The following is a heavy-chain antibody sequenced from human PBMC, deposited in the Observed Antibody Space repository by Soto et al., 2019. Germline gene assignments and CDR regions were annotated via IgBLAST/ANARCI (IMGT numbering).Heavy chain of an antibody. CDR2: IIPFFGTT. D-gene: IGHD2-15*01. CDR3: ARVAPHDRGKDSGLGYCDI. CDR1: VATFTNYI. Sequence: QVQLVQSGAEVKKPGSSVKVSCKASVATFTNYIFSWVRQAPGQGLDWMGNIIPFFGTTNYAQEFQGRVTITADEATTTVHRERGAPTSDDTAVYYCARVAPHDRGKDSGLGYCDIRGQGTLGSVSA. V-gene: IGHV1-69*18. J-gene: IGHJ4*02.